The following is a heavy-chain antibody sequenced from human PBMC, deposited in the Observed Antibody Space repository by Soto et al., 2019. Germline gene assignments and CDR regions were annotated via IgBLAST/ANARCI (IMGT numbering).Heavy chain of an antibody. J-gene: IGHJ6*02. V-gene: IGHV5-51*01. CDR1: GYSFTSYW. CDR2: IYPGDSDT. CDR3: ARLGEIQLWSPTARGYYYGMDV. D-gene: IGHD5-18*01. Sequence: PGESLKISCKGSGYSFTSYWIGWVRQMPGKGLEWMGIIYPGDSDTRYSPSFQGQVTISADKSISTAYLQWSRLKASDTAMYYCARLGEIQLWSPTARGYYYGMDVWGQGTTVTVSS.